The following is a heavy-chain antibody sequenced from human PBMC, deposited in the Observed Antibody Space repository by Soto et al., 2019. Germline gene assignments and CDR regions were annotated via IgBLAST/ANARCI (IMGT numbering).Heavy chain of an antibody. D-gene: IGHD5-18*01. J-gene: IGHJ4*02. CDR3: ARMDVDTGMAPRE. Sequence: GESLKISCKGSAYTFTSYWIGWVRQMPGKGLEWMGIIYPGDSDTRYSPSFEGQVTISADKSISTAYLQWSSLKASDTAMYYCARMDVDTGMAPREWGQGTLVT. CDR2: IYPGDSDT. CDR1: AYTFTSYW. V-gene: IGHV5-51*01.